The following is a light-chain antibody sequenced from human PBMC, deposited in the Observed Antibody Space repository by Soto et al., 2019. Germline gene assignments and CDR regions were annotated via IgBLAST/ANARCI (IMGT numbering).Light chain of an antibody. CDR3: QQRSNWPPP. Sequence: EIVLTQSPATLSLSPGERATLSCRASQSVSSYLAWYQQKPGQAPRLLIYDASNRATGIPARFSGSGSGTDFPLPISSLEPEDFAVYYCQQRSNWPPPSGPGTKVDIK. V-gene: IGKV3-11*01. CDR1: QSVSSY. CDR2: DAS. J-gene: IGKJ3*01.